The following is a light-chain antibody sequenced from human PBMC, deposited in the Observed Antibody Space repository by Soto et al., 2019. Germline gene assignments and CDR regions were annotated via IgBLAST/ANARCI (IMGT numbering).Light chain of an antibody. J-gene: IGLJ3*02. V-gene: IGLV1-51*01. CDR1: SSNVGNNY. CDR2: DNN. Sequence: QSVLTQPPSVSAAPGQKVTISCSGSSSNVGNNYVSWYQQLPGIAPKLLIYDNNKRPSGIPDRFSGSKSGTSATLGITGLQTGDEADYYCGTWDGSLSAVVFGGGTKVTVL. CDR3: GTWDGSLSAVV.